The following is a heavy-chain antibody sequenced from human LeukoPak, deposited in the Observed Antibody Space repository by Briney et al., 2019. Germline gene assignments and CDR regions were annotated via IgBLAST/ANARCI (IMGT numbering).Heavy chain of an antibody. Sequence: SGTLSLTCTVSGGSISSSSYYWGWIRQPPGNGLEWIGSIYYSGSTYYNPSLKSRVTMSVDTSKNQFSLKLSSVTAADTAVYYCARGPDDAFDIWGQGTMVTVSS. CDR1: GGSISSSSYY. V-gene: IGHV4-39*07. J-gene: IGHJ3*02. CDR3: ARGPDDAFDI. CDR2: IYYSGST.